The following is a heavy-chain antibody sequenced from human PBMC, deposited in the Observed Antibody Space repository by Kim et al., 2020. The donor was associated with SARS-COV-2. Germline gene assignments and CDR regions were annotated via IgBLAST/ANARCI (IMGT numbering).Heavy chain of an antibody. Sequence: ADSVKGRFTNSRDNDKNTLYLQMNSLRAEDTAVYYCARRIATAGIYYFDYWGQGTLVTVSS. CDR3: ARRIATAGIYYFDY. V-gene: IGHV3-74*01. D-gene: IGHD6-13*01. J-gene: IGHJ4*02.